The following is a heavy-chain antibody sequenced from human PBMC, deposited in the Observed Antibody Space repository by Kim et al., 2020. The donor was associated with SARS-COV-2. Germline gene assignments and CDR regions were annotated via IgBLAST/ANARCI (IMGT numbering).Heavy chain of an antibody. CDR2: IYYSGST. CDR3: ARDPLKPPVPLGYFYDYGIDV. Sequence: SETLSLTCTVSGGSISSGGYYWSWIRQHPGKGLEWIGYIYYSGSTYHNPSLKSRVTISVATYKNQFSLKLSSVTAADTGVYYCARDPLKPPVPLGYFYDYGIDVWGQGTTVTVSS. J-gene: IGHJ6*02. V-gene: IGHV4-31*03. CDR1: GGSISSGGYY.